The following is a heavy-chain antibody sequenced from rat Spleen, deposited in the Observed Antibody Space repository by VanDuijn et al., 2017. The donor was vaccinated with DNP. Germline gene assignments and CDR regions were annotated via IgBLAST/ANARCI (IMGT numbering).Heavy chain of an antibody. CDR1: GFSLTKYG. D-gene: IGHD1-11*01. Sequence: QVQLKESGPGLVQPSQTLSLTCTVSGFSLTKYGISWVRQTPGKGLDWVAAISNGGNTYYNSALKSRLSISRDTSKSQVFLKMNSLETEDTAMYFCARNYGLMDAWGQGTSVTVSS. J-gene: IGHJ4*01. CDR3: ARNYGLMDA. V-gene: IGHV2S8*01. CDR2: ISNGGNT.